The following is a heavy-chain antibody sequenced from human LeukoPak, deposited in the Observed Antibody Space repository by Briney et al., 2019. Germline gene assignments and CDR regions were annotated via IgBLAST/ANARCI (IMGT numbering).Heavy chain of an antibody. CDR2: INHSGST. CDR3: ARGRRKQLAYFDY. Sequence: SETLSLTCAVYGGSFSGYYWSWIRQPPGNGLEWIGEINHSGSTNYNPSLKSRVTISVDTSKNQFSLKLSSVTAADTAVYYCARGRRKQLAYFDYWGQGTLVTVSS. J-gene: IGHJ4*02. V-gene: IGHV4-34*01. D-gene: IGHD6-6*01. CDR1: GGSFSGYY.